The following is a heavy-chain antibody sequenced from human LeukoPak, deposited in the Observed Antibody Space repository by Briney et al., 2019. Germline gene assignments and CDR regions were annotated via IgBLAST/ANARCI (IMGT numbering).Heavy chain of an antibody. D-gene: IGHD7-27*01. Sequence: SQTLSLTCAISGDSVSSNSAAWNWIRQSPSRGLEWLGRTYYGPKWYNDYGVSVKSRITINADTSKNQFSLKLSSVTAADTAVYYCARRGLGRPDYWGQGTLVTVSS. V-gene: IGHV6-1*01. CDR1: GDSVSSNSAA. CDR2: TYYGPKWYN. CDR3: ARRGLGRPDY. J-gene: IGHJ4*02.